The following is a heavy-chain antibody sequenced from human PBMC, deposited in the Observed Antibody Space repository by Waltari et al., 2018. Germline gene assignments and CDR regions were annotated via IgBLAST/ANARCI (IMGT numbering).Heavy chain of an antibody. Sequence: QVQLQESGPGLVKPSQTLSLTCTVSGGSISSGSYYWTWIRQPAGKGLEWIGYIYTSGSTNYNPSLKSRVTISVDTSKNQFSLKLSSVTAADTAVYYCARHSFFYYYGMDVWGQGTTVTVSS. CDR1: GGSISSGSYY. CDR3: ARHSFFYYYGMDV. CDR2: IYTSGST. V-gene: IGHV4-61*09. J-gene: IGHJ6*02. D-gene: IGHD3-3*01.